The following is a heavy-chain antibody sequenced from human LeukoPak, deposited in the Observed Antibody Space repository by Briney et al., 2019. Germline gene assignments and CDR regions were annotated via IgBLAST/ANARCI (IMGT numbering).Heavy chain of an antibody. V-gene: IGHV3-7*05. J-gene: IGHJ6*02. D-gene: IGHD5-24*01. Sequence: GGSLRLFCAASGFTFSSYWINWVRQAPGKGLEWVANIKQDGSEKYYVDSVKGRFTISRDNAKNSLYLQMSSLRAEDTAVYYCGMAMDVWGRGTTVTVSS. CDR2: IKQDGSEK. CDR1: GFTFSSYW. CDR3: GMAMDV.